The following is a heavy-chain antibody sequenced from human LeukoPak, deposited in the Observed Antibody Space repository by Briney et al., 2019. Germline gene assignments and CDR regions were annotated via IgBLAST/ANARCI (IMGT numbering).Heavy chain of an antibody. CDR2: INPNSGGT. CDR3: ARVLAAAGNVYGY. V-gene: IGHV1-2*06. Sequence: AASVKVSCKTSGYTFTGYYMHWIRQAPGQGLEWMGRINPNSGGTNYAQKFQGRVTMTRDTSISTAYMELSRLRSDDTAVYYCARVLAAAGNVYGYWGQGTLVTVSS. D-gene: IGHD6-13*01. CDR1: GYTFTGYY. J-gene: IGHJ4*02.